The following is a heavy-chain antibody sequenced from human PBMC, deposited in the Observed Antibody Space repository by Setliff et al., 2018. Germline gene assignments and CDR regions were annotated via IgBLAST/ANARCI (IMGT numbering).Heavy chain of an antibody. Sequence: SETLSLTCTVSDDSITASGYFWGWSRQPPGKGLEWIGSLYYGGSTYSTYYNPSLKSRITISVDTSMNQFSPRLSSVTAADTAVYYCARIITTKASAADFDYWGQGTLVTVSS. CDR1: DDSITASGYF. CDR3: ARIITTKASAADFDY. J-gene: IGHJ4*02. V-gene: IGHV4-39*01. CDR2: LYYGGSTYST. D-gene: IGHD1-1*01.